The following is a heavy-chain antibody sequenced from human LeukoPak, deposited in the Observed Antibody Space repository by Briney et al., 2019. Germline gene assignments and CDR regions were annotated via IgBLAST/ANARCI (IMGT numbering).Heavy chain of an antibody. CDR1: GFTFSSYW. J-gene: IGHJ4*02. CDR3: ARVRARSYCSSNSCYGY. CDR2: IKQDGSEK. Sequence: GGSLRLSCAASGFTFSSYWMSWVHQAPGKGLEWVANIKQDGSEKYYVDSVKGRFTISRDNAENSLYLQMNSLRAEDTAVYYCARVRARSYCSSNSCYGYWGQGTLVTVSS. D-gene: IGHD2-2*01. V-gene: IGHV3-7*01.